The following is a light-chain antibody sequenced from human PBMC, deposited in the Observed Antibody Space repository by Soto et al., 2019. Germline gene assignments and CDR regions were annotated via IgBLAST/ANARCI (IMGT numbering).Light chain of an antibody. CDR2: AAS. Sequence: LLMTQSPSSLSASVGDRFTITCRAIQGIRNDLGWYQQKPGKAPKLLIYAASSLQSGVPSRFSGSGSGTDFTLTISSLQPEDFATYYCLQDYNYPYTFGQGTKVDIK. CDR3: LQDYNYPYT. CDR1: QGIRND. J-gene: IGKJ2*01. V-gene: IGKV1-6*01.